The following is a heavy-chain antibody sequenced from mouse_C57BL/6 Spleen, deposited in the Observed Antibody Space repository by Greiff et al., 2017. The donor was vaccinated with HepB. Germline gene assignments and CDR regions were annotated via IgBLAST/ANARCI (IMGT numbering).Heavy chain of an antibody. CDR1: GYAFTNYL. CDR3: ARSSYWYFDV. J-gene: IGHJ1*03. CDR2: INPGSGGT. Sequence: QLQQSGAELVRPGTSVKVSCKASGYAFTNYLIEWVKQRPGQGLEWIGVINPGSGGTNYNEKFKGKATLTADKSSSTAYMQLSSLTSEDSAVYFCARSSYWYFDVWGTGTTVPVSS. V-gene: IGHV1-54*01.